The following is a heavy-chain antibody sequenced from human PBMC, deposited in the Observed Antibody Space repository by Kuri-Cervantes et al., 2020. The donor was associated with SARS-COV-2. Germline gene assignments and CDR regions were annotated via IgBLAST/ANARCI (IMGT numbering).Heavy chain of an antibody. J-gene: IGHJ6*02. CDR3: AKWAENYYDSSGYYYKDYYYGMDV. Sequence: GGSLRLSCAASGFTFSSYGMHWVRQAPGKGLEWVAVIWYDGSYKYYADSVKGRFTISRDNSKNTLYLQMNSLRAEDTAVYYCAKWAENYYDSSGYYYKDYYYGMDVWGQGTTVTVSS. V-gene: IGHV3-30*02. CDR2: IWYDGSYK. CDR1: GFTFSSYG. D-gene: IGHD3-22*01.